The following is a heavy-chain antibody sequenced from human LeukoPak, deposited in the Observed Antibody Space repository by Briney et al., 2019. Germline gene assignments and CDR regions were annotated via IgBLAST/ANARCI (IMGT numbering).Heavy chain of an antibody. V-gene: IGHV4-34*01. CDR3: ARGRTTYDYVWGSYRLFDY. Sequence: PSETLSLTCAVYGGSFSGYYWSWIRQPPGKGLEWIGEINHSGSTNYNPSLKSRVTISVDTSKNQFSLKLSSVTAADTAVYYCARGRTTYDYVWGSYRLFDYWGQGTLVTVSS. CDR1: GGSFSGYY. CDR2: INHSGST. J-gene: IGHJ4*02. D-gene: IGHD3-16*02.